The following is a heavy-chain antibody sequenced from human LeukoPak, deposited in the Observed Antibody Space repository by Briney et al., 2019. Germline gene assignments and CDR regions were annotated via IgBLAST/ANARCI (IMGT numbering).Heavy chain of an antibody. J-gene: IGHJ5*02. CDR1: GCSIISYY. Sequence: SETLSLTCTVSGCSIISYYRSWIRQPAGKGLEWIGRIYTSGSTNYNPSLKSRVTMSVDTSKNQFSLKQSYVTAADTAVYYCARDGIMFTFGGVIVPNWFDPWGQGTLVTVSS. V-gene: IGHV4-4*07. CDR2: IYTSGST. D-gene: IGHD3-16*02. CDR3: ARDGIMFTFGGVIVPNWFDP.